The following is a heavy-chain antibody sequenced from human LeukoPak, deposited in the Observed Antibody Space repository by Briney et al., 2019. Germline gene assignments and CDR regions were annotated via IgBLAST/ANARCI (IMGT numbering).Heavy chain of an antibody. CDR1: GYTFTSYG. Sequence: ASVKVSCKASGYTFTSYGFSWVRQAPGQGLEWMGWISAYNGNTNYAQNFESRVTMTTDTSTSTAYMELTSLRSDDTAVYYCARSGGIAVAGSRMDVWGQGTTVTVSS. CDR2: ISAYNGNT. J-gene: IGHJ6*02. D-gene: IGHD6-19*01. V-gene: IGHV1-18*01. CDR3: ARSGGIAVAGSRMDV.